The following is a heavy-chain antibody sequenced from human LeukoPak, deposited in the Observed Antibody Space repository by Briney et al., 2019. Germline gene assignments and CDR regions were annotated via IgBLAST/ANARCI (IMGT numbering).Heavy chain of an antibody. Sequence: GGSLRLSCAASGFTFSSYVMHWVRQAPGKGLEWVAVISYDGSNTNYGDSVKGQFTISRDNLKNTLYLQMNSLRADDTALYYCARGPSITTVSYFQYWGQGTLVTVSS. CDR3: ARGPSITTVSYFQY. D-gene: IGHD1-14*01. CDR2: ISYDGSNT. V-gene: IGHV3-30*01. J-gene: IGHJ4*02. CDR1: GFTFSSYV.